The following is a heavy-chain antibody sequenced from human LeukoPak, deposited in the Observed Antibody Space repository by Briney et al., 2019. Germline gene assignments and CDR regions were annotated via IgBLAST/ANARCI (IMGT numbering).Heavy chain of an antibody. Sequence: PGRSLRLSCAASGFTFDDYAMHWVRQAPGKGLEWVSGISWNSGSIGYADSVKGRFTISRDNSKNTLYLQMNSLRAEDTAVYYCAKDLERHIVVVTASAVDYWGQGTLVTVSS. J-gene: IGHJ4*02. CDR1: GFTFDDYA. V-gene: IGHV3-9*01. CDR2: ISWNSGSI. D-gene: IGHD2-21*02. CDR3: AKDLERHIVVVTASAVDY.